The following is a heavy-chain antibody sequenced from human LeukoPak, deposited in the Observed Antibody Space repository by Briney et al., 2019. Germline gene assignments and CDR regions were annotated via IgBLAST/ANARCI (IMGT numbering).Heavy chain of an antibody. CDR3: ARDLHSSSPDYFDY. Sequence: ASVKVSCKASGYTFTSYDINWVRQATGQGLEWMGWMNPNSGGTNYAQKFQGRVTMTRDTSISTAYMELSRLRSDDTAVYYCARDLHSSSPDYFDYWGQGTLVTVSS. CDR1: GYTFTSYD. V-gene: IGHV1-2*02. CDR2: MNPNSGGT. D-gene: IGHD6-6*01. J-gene: IGHJ4*02.